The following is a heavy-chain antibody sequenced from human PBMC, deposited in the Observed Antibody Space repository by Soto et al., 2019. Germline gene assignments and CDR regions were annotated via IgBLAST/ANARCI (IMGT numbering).Heavy chain of an antibody. J-gene: IGHJ6*02. Sequence: SETLSLTCTFSGGSISSGDYYWTWVRQPPGKGLEWIGNIFHSGSTYYTPSLQSRVTISLDTSKNHFSLKLSSVTPADTAVYYCARDRYYGSGTYYNFYSGMDVWGQGTTVTVSS. CDR3: ARDRYYGSGTYYNFYSGMDV. D-gene: IGHD3-10*01. CDR2: IFHSGST. V-gene: IGHV4-30-4*01. CDR1: GGSISSGDYY.